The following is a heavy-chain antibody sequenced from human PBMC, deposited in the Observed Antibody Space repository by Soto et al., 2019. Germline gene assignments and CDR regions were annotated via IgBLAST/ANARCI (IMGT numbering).Heavy chain of an antibody. J-gene: IGHJ4*02. CDR3: GRRGGEEGVDS. CDR2: IYHSGST. V-gene: IGHV4-4*02. CDR1: GGSISSSNW. D-gene: IGHD3-16*01. Sequence: QVQLQESGPGLVKPSGTLSLTCAVSGGSISSSNWWSWVRQPPGKGLQWIGEIYHSGSTNYIPSLKSRVTISVEKPRNRFPRRLSSGPAADRAVFYCGRRGGEEGVDSWGQGPLVPVPP.